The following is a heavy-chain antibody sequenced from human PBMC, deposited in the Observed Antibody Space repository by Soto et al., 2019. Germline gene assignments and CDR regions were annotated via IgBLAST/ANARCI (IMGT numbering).Heavy chain of an antibody. D-gene: IGHD6-6*01. CDR2: ISGSGGST. CDR3: AKDLRGIAARPIPQFGY. J-gene: IGHJ4*02. CDR1: GFTFSSYA. V-gene: IGHV3-23*01. Sequence: GSLRLSCAASGFTFSSYAMSWVRQAPGKGLEWVSAISGSGGSTYYADSVKGRFTISRDNSKNTLYLQMNSLRAEDTAVYYCAKDLRGIAARPIPQFGYWGQGTLVTVSS.